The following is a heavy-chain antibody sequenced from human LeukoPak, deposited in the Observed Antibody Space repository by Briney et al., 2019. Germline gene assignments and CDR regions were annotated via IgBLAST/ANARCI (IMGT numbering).Heavy chain of an antibody. CDR1: GGSISSSSFY. V-gene: IGHV4-39*01. D-gene: IGHD1-26*01. J-gene: IGHJ4*02. CDR3: ARHRRWEPVDY. CDR2: IYNSGST. Sequence: PSETLSLTCTVSGGSISSSSFYWGWIRQPPGKGLEWIGSIYNSGSTYCNPSLKSPVTTSVDTSKNQFSLNLSSVTAADTAVYYCARHRRWEPVDYWGQGTLVTVSS.